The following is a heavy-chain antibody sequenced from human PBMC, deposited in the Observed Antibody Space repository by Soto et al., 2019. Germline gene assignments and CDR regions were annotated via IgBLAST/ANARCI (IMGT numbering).Heavy chain of an antibody. J-gene: IGHJ4*02. D-gene: IGHD6-13*01. V-gene: IGHV3-30-3*01. CDR2: ISYDGSNK. CDR1: GFTFSSYA. CDR3: ARDYSSWPQGSDY. Sequence: GGSLRLSCAASGFTFSSYAMHWVRQAPGKGLEWVAVISYDGSNKYYADSVKGRFTISRDNSKNTLYLQMNSLRAEDTAVYYCARDYSSWPQGSDYWGQGTLVTASS.